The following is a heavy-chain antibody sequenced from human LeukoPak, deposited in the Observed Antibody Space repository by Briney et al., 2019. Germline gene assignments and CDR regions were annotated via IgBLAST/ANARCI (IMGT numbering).Heavy chain of an antibody. Sequence: GESLKISCEGSGYSVPSNWSGWVRQMPAKGLEWVGIVYPGDSATSYSPSFQGQVTISADKSISTAYLHWSSLKASDTAIYYCATYAGSSSKYFQHWGQGNLVTVSS. CDR1: GYSVPSNW. CDR2: VYPGDSAT. J-gene: IGHJ1*01. D-gene: IGHD3-10*01. CDR3: ATYAGSSSKYFQH. V-gene: IGHV5-51*01.